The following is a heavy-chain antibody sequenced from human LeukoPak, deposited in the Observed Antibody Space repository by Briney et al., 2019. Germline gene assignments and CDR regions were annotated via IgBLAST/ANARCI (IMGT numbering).Heavy chain of an antibody. CDR1: GYTCTSYV. CDR3: ARDRASGIVDY. J-gene: IGHJ4*02. V-gene: IGHV1-18*01. CDR2: ISPYNGNT. D-gene: IGHD6-13*01. Sequence: ASVKVSCKASGYTCTSYVINWVRQAPGQGLEWMGWISPYNGNTNYAQKLQGTVTMTTDTSTSTAYMELRSLRSDDTAVYYCARDRASGIVDYWGQGTLVTVSS.